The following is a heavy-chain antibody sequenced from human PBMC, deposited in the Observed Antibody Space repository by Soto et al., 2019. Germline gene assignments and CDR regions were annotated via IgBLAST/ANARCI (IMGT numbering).Heavy chain of an antibody. Sequence: QGQLVDSGGGVVQPGRSLRLCCAASGFMFTNHCMHLVRQAPGXGREWVAVIWADGNKRYYADSVKGRFTVSRDTSKNTLYRQRNNLRADDTAVYYCVRGDNCSDEAYDYWGQGTLVTVSS. CDR3: VRGDNCSDEAYDY. J-gene: IGHJ4*02. D-gene: IGHD1-1*01. CDR2: IWADGNKR. CDR1: GFMFTNHC. V-gene: IGHV3-33*01.